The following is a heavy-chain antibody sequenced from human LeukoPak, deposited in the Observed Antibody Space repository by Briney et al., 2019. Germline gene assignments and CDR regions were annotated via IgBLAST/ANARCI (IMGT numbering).Heavy chain of an antibody. D-gene: IGHD6-13*01. CDR2: MSPNSGDT. Sequence: GASVKVSCKASGYTFTSYHINWVRQATGQGLEWMGWMSPNSGDTGFAQKFQGRVTMTRSTSITTAYMELSSLRSDDTAIYYCARGVAAGYDYWGQGTLVTVSS. V-gene: IGHV1-8*01. CDR3: ARGVAAGYDY. CDR1: GYTFTSYH. J-gene: IGHJ4*02.